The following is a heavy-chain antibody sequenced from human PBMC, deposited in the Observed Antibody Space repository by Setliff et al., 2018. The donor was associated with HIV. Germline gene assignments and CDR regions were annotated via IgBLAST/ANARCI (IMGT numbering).Heavy chain of an antibody. J-gene: IGHJ4*02. V-gene: IGHV3-15*06. CDR1: GFTFRNAW. D-gene: IGHD3-22*01. CDR2: IKSKSDGGAV. CDR3: TTYSSVYYHSDC. Sequence: ETLRLSCAASGFTFRNAWMSWVRQAPGKGLEWVGRIKSKSDGGAVHYAAPVKGRFTISRDDSQDTLYLEMNSLTNEDTAMYYCTTYSSVYYHSDCWGQGTLVTVSS.